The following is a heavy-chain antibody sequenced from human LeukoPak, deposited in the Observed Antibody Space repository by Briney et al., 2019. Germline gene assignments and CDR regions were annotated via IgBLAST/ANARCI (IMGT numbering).Heavy chain of an antibody. Sequence: PGGSLRLSCAASGFTFSNSDMNWVHQAPGKGLEWVSGVSWNGSRTHYADSVKGRFTISRDNAKSSLYLQMNSLRAEDTAVYYCARDLGGSYYGNWFDPWGQGTLVTVSS. V-gene: IGHV3-35*01. CDR3: ARDLGGSYYGNWFDP. CDR1: GFTFSNSD. J-gene: IGHJ5*02. CDR2: VSWNGSRT. D-gene: IGHD1-26*01.